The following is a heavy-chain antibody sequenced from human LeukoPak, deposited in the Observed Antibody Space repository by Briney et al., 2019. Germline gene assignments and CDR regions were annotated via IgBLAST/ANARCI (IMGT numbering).Heavy chain of an antibody. Sequence: GGSLRLSCAASGFTFSSYAISWVRQAPGKGLEWVSAISGSGGSTYYADSVKGRFTISRDNFKNTLYLQMNSLRAEDTAVYYCAKGGLDIVVVPALFLDYWGQGNLVTVSS. CDR2: ISGSGGST. CDR3: AKGGLDIVVVPALFLDY. D-gene: IGHD2-2*03. CDR1: GFTFSSYA. J-gene: IGHJ4*02. V-gene: IGHV3-23*01.